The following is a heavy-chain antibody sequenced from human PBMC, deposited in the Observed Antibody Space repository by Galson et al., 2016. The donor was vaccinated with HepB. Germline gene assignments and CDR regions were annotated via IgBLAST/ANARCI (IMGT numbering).Heavy chain of an antibody. Sequence: SETLSLTCEVYGGSLSGYYWSWIRQPPGKGLEWVGEINHSGSTNYNPSLESRVTISVDTSKNQFSLNLSSVTAADMALYYCARDYYHSSGSKEAYWGQGTLVTVSS. J-gene: IGHJ4*02. CDR3: ARDYYHSSGSKEAY. V-gene: IGHV4-34*01. CDR1: GGSLSGYY. CDR2: INHSGST. D-gene: IGHD3-22*01.